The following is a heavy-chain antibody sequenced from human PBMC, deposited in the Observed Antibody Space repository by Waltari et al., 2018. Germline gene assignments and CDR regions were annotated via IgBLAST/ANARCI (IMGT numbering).Heavy chain of an antibody. J-gene: IGHJ4*02. CDR2: ISYDGSNK. V-gene: IGHV3-30*01. D-gene: IGHD3-22*01. Sequence: GLEWVAVISYDGSNKYYADSVKGRFTISRDSSKNTLYLQMHSLRIEDTAVYYCARPDYYDSSGYYSPSYFDYWGQGTLVTVSS. CDR3: ARPDYYDSSGYYSPSYFDY.